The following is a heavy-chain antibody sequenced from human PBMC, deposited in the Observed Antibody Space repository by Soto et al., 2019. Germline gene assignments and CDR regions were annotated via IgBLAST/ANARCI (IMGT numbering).Heavy chain of an antibody. D-gene: IGHD2-21*01. CDR1: GFIFKDYW. V-gene: IGHV3-7*03. J-gene: IGHJ1*01. CDR3: ARDEICDGVKCTLGYFQE. Sequence: DVQLVDSGGGLVQSGGSLRLSCAASGFIFKDYWMNWVRQAPGKGLEWVANIKVDGSEKNYVDSVKGRFTISRDNAKNSLYLQMTNLRAEDTAVYYCARDEICDGVKCTLGYFQEWGQGTLVTVSS. CDR2: IKVDGSEK.